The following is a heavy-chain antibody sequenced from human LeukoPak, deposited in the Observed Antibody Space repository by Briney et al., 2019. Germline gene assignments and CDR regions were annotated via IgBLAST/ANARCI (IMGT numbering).Heavy chain of an antibody. CDR1: GFTFSSYA. CDR2: ISGSGGST. J-gene: IGHJ6*02. CDR3: AKSRETDYGDYSYYYYGMDV. D-gene: IGHD4-17*01. V-gene: IGHV3-23*01. Sequence: PGGSLRLSCAASGFTFSSYAMSWVRQAPGKGLERVSAISGSGGSTYYADSVKGRFTISRDNSKNTLYLQMNSLRAEDTAVYYCAKSRETDYGDYSYYYYGMDVWGQGTTVTVSS.